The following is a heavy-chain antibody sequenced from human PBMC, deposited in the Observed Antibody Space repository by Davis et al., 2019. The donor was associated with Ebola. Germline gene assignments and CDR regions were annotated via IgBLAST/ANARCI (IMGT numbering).Heavy chain of an antibody. D-gene: IGHD3-22*01. V-gene: IGHV5-51*01. CDR2: IYPGDSDT. J-gene: IGHJ4*02. Sequence: GESLKISCTGSGYSFTSYWIGWVRQLPGKGLEWMGIIYPGDSDTRYSPSFKGQVTISADKSISTAYLQWSSLKASDTAMYYCARRDDSSGYPDYWGQGTLVTVSS. CDR3: ARRDDSSGYPDY. CDR1: GYSFTSYW.